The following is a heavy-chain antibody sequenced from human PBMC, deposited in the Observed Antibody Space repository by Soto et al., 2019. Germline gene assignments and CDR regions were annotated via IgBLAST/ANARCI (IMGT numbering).Heavy chain of an antibody. CDR2: IYHSGST. Sequence: QLQLQKSGSGLVKPSQTLSLTCAVSGGSISSGGYSWSWIRQPPGKGLEWIGYIYHSGSTYYNPSLKSRVTISVDRSKNQFSLKLSSVTAADTAVYYCARDYSKRGLDYWGQGTLVTVSS. CDR3: ARDYSKRGLDY. D-gene: IGHD4-4*01. J-gene: IGHJ4*02. CDR1: GGSISSGGYS. V-gene: IGHV4-30-2*01.